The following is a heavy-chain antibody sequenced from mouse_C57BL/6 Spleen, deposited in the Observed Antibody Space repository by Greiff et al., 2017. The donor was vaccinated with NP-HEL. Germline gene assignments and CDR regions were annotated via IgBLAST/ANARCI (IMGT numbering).Heavy chain of an antibody. V-gene: IGHV1-82*01. J-gene: IGHJ2*01. CDR3: ARSITTVVRGDY. CDR1: GYAFSSSW. D-gene: IGHD1-1*01. Sequence: VQLQQSGPELVKPGASVKISCKASGYAFSSSWMNWVKQRPGKGLEWIGRIYPGDGDTNYNGKFKGKATLTADKSSSTAYMQLSSLTSEDSAVYFCARSITTVVRGDYWGQGTTLTVSS. CDR2: IYPGDGDT.